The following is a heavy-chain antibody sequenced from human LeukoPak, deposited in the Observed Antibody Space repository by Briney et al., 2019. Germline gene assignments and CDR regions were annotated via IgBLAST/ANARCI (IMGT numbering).Heavy chain of an antibody. Sequence: ASVKVSCKASGYTFTGYYMHWVRQAPGQGLEWMGWINPNSGGTNYAQKFQGRVTMTRDTSISTAYMELSRLRSDDTAVYYCARDRWYSSSYSGSWYFDYWGQGTLVTVSS. CDR2: INPNSGGT. CDR3: ARDRWYSSSYSGSWYFDY. J-gene: IGHJ4*02. D-gene: IGHD6-13*01. CDR1: GYTFTGYY. V-gene: IGHV1-2*02.